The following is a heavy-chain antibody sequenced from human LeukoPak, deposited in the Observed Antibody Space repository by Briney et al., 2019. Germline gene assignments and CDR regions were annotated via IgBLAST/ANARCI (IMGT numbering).Heavy chain of an antibody. J-gene: IGHJ3*01. CDR3: GMSGDRVPLQDDVFDV. V-gene: IGHV5-51*01. D-gene: IGHD1-26*01. Sequence: GESLKISCKVSGYSFTSYCIGWVRQIPGKGLEWMGIVYPGDSGPTYSPSFQGQVTISVDKSINTAYLQWSSLQASDTAMYYCGMSGDRVPLQDDVFDVWGQGTMVTVST. CDR2: VYPGDSGP. CDR1: GYSFTSYC.